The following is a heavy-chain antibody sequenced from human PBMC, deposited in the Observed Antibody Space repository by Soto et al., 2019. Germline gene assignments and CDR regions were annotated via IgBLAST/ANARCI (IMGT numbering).Heavy chain of an antibody. D-gene: IGHD5-18*01. CDR2: IDPNSGGT. V-gene: IGHV1-2*04. CDR1: GYTFTGYY. Sequence: GASVKVSCKASGYTFTGYYMQWVRQAPGQGLEWMGWIDPNSGGTNYAQKFQGWVTMTRDTSISTPYMELSRLRSDDTAVYYCALLHLWGGGVPQDPHIDFDYWGQGTLVTVSS. J-gene: IGHJ4*02. CDR3: ALLHLWGGGVPQDPHIDFDY.